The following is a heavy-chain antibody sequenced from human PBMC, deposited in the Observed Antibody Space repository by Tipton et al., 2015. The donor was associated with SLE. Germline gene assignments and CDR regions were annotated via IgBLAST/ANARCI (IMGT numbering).Heavy chain of an antibody. CDR3: ARSPVELELDY. CDR1: GGSISSHY. Sequence: GLVKPSETLSLTCTVSGGSISSHYWNWIRQPPGKGLEWIGYIHYIGSTNYNPSLKSRVTISLDKSKNQFSLKLSSVTAADTAVYYCARSPVELELDYWGQGTLVTVPS. V-gene: IGHV4-59*11. D-gene: IGHD1-7*01. CDR2: IHYIGST. J-gene: IGHJ4*02.